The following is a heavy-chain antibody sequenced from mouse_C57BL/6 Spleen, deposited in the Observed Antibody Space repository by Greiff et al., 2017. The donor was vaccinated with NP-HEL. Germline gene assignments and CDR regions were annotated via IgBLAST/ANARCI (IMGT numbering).Heavy chain of an antibody. CDR3: AREGMAYYYGSSYIYAMDY. CDR1: GFTFSSYA. Sequence: EVQGVESGGGLVKPGGSLKLSCAASGFTFSSYAMSWVRQTPEKRLEWVATISDGGSYTYYPDNVKGRFTISRDNAKNNLYLQMSHLKSEDTAMYYCAREGMAYYYGSSYIYAMDYWGQGTSVTVSS. V-gene: IGHV5-4*01. D-gene: IGHD1-1*01. CDR2: ISDGGSYT. J-gene: IGHJ4*01.